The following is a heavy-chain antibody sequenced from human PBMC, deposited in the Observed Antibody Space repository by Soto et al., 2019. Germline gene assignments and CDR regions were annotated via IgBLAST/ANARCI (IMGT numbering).Heavy chain of an antibody. CDR3: ARRGSGSYYDY. D-gene: IGHD1-26*01. V-gene: IGHV3-23*01. CDR2: ISGSGDST. J-gene: IGHJ4*02. Sequence: EVQLLESGGGLVQPGGSLRLSCAASGFTFSSYAMRWVRQAPVKGLEWVSAISGSGDSTYYADSVKGRFTISRDNSKHTLYLQMNILRAEDTAVYYCARRGSGSYYDYWGQGTLVTVSS. CDR1: GFTFSSYA.